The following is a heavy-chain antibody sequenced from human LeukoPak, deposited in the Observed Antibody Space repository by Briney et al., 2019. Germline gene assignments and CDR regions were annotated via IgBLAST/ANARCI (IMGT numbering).Heavy chain of an antibody. J-gene: IGHJ3*02. CDR1: GYTFTSYD. Sequence: GASVKVSCKASGYTFTSYDINWVRQATGQGPEWMGWMNPNSGNTGYAQKFQGRVTMTRNTSISTAYMELSSLRSEDTAVYYCARGLATVTTRAFDIWGQGTMVTVSS. CDR2: MNPNSGNT. D-gene: IGHD4-17*01. CDR3: ARGLATVTTRAFDI. V-gene: IGHV1-8*01.